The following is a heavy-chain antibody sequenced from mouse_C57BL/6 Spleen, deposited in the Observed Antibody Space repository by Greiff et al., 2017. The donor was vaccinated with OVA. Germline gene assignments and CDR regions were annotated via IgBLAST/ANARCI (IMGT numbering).Heavy chain of an antibody. CDR3: ARWLLRPLDY. J-gene: IGHJ2*01. CDR2: IYPGSGNT. V-gene: IGHV1-66*01. D-gene: IGHD1-2*01. Sequence: QVQLQQSGPELVKPGASVKISCKASGYSFTSYYIHWVKQRPGQGLEWIGWIYPGSGNTKYNEKFKGKATLTADTSSSTAYMQLSSLTSEDSAVYYCARWLLRPLDYWGQGTTLTVSS. CDR1: GYSFTSYY.